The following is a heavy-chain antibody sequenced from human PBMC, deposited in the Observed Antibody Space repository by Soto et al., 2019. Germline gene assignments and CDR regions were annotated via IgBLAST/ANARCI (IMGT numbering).Heavy chain of an antibody. D-gene: IGHD6-19*01. CDR1: GFSFSVYY. Sequence: QVQLVESGGGLVKPGGSLRLSCAASGFSFSVYYMAWVRQAPGSGLEWISSIDRNGDFVYYADSVKGRFTISRDYAKSSLYLQMDSLRDEDTAVYYCVIERAGTRHFPHNTFDLWGQGTKVTVAS. CDR2: IDRNGDFV. CDR3: VIERAGTRHFPHNTFDL. V-gene: IGHV3-11*01. J-gene: IGHJ3*01.